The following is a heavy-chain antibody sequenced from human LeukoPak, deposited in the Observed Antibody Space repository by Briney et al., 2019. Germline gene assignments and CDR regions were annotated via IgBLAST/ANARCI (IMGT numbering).Heavy chain of an antibody. D-gene: IGHD3-22*01. CDR1: GYTFTGYY. Sequence: ASVKVSCKASGYTFTGYYMHWVRQAPGQGLEWMGWINPNSGGTNYAQKFQGRVTMTRDTSISTAYMELSRLRSDDTAVYYCAKPGHYYYDSSGLIYFDYWGQGTLVTVSS. CDR2: INPNSGGT. CDR3: AKPGHYYYDSSGLIYFDY. V-gene: IGHV1-2*02. J-gene: IGHJ4*02.